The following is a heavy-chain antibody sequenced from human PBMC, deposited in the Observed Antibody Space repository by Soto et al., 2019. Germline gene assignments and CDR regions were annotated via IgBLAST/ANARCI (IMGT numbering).Heavy chain of an antibody. Sequence: SVKVSCKASGCTFSNYAITWVRQAPGQGLEWLGRIIPIFGSVTFAQKFQGRITLTADGSTTTVYMELSSLRSDDTAVYYCAKDGGKDGYFGNWFDPWGQGTQVTVSS. V-gene: IGHV1-69*13. CDR3: AKDGGKDGYFGNWFDP. J-gene: IGHJ5*02. CDR2: IIPIFGSV. CDR1: GCTFSNYA. D-gene: IGHD5-12*01.